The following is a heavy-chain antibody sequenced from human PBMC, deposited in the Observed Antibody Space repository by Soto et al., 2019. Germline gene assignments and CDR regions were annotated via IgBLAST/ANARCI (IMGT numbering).Heavy chain of an antibody. CDR2: ISYDGSNK. V-gene: IGHV3-30*18. CDR1: GFTFSSYG. J-gene: IGHJ6*02. D-gene: IGHD1-26*01. CDR3: AKASGSNYAVYYYYYGMDV. Sequence: PGGSLRLSCAASGFTFSSYGMHWVRQAPGKGLEWVAVISYDGSNKYYADSVKGRFTISRDNSKNTLYLQMNSLRAEDTAVYYCAKASGSNYAVYYYYYGMDVWGQGTTVTVSS.